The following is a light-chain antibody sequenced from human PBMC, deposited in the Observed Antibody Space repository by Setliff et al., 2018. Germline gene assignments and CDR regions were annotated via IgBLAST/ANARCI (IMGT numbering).Light chain of an antibody. Sequence: QSALTQPRSVSGSPGQSVTISCTGTSSDVGGYNYVSWYQQHPGKAPKLMIYDVSKRPSGVPDRFSGSKSGNTASLTISGLQAEDETDYYCSSYTSSSASYVFGTGTKVTV. CDR1: SSDVGGYNY. J-gene: IGLJ1*01. V-gene: IGLV2-11*01. CDR3: SSYTSSSASYV. CDR2: DVS.